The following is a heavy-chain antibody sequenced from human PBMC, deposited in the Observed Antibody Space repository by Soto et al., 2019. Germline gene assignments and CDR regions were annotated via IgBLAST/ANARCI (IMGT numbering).Heavy chain of an antibody. CDR1: GYSFTSYW. CDR3: ARRLLGKVVEDAFDI. CDR2: IDPSDSYT. V-gene: IGHV5-10-1*01. Sequence: GESLKISCKGSGYSFTSYWISWVRQMPGKGLEWMGRIDPSDSYTNYSPSFQGHVTISADKSISTAYLQWSSLKASDTAMYYCARRLLGKVVEDAFDIWGQGTMVTVSS. J-gene: IGHJ3*02. D-gene: IGHD7-27*01.